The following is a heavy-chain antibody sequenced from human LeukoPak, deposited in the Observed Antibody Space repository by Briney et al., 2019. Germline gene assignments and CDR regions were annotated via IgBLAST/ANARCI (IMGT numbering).Heavy chain of an antibody. CDR3: ARESPLVGFPGDYYYYYMDV. CDR2: INPNSGGT. V-gene: IGHV1-2*02. Sequence: ASVKVSCKASGYTFTGYYMHWVRQAPGQGLEWMGWINPNSGGTNYAQKFQGRVTMTRDTSISTAYMELSRLRSDDTAVYYCARESPLVGFPGDYYYYYMDVWGKGTTVTVSS. D-gene: IGHD2-8*02. J-gene: IGHJ6*03. CDR1: GYTFTGYY.